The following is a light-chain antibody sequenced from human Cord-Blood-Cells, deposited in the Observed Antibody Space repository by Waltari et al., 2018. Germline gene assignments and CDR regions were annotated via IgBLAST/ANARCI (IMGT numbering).Light chain of an antibody. CDR3: QQSYSTPMYT. J-gene: IGKJ2*01. CDR1: QSISSY. CDR2: AAY. Sequence: DIQITQSTSSLSASVGDRVTITCRASQSISSYLNWYQQKPGKAHKLLIYAAYRLQSGVPSRFSGSGSGTDFTLTSSSLQPEEFATYYCQQSYSTPMYTFGQGTKLEIK. V-gene: IGKV1-39*01.